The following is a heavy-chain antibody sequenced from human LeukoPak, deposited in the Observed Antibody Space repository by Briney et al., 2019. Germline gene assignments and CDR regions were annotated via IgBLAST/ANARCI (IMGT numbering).Heavy chain of an antibody. V-gene: IGHV1-69*04. CDR2: IIPILGIA. J-gene: IGHJ4*02. D-gene: IGHD6-13*01. CDR1: GGTFSSYA. Sequence: SVKVSCKASGGTFSSYAIIWVRQAPGQGLEWMGRIIPILGIANYAQKFQGRVTITADKSTSTAYMELSSLRSEDTAVYYCARVESAAGGQYYWGQGTLVTVSS. CDR3: ARVESAAGGQYY.